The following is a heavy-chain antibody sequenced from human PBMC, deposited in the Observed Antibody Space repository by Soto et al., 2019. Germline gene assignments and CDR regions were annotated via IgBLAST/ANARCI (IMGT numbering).Heavy chain of an antibody. CDR3: ARANYDFWSGYNNWFDP. D-gene: IGHD3-3*01. Sequence: SETLSLTCTVSGGSISSGGYYWSWIRQHPGKGLEWIGYIYYSGSTYYNPSLKSRVTISVDTSKNQFALKLSSVTAADTAVYYCARANYDFWSGYNNWFDPWGQGTLVTVSS. V-gene: IGHV4-31*03. CDR1: GGSISSGGYY. CDR2: IYYSGST. J-gene: IGHJ5*02.